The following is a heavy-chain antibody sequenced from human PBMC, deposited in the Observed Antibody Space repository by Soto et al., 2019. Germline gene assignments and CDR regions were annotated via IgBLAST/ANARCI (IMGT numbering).Heavy chain of an antibody. D-gene: IGHD3-3*01. CDR2: INHSGST. J-gene: IGHJ4*02. V-gene: IGHV4-34*01. CDR1: GGSFSGYY. CDR3: ARYKDLTIFGVASFDY. Sequence: SETLSLTCAVYGGSFSGYYWGWIRQPPGKGLEWIGEINHSGSTNYSPSLKSRVTISVDTSKNQFSLKLSSVTAADTAVYYCARYKDLTIFGVASFDYWGQGTLVTVSS.